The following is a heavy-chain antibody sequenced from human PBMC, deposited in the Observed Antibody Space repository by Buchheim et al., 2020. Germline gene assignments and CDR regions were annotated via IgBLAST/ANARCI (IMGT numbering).Heavy chain of an antibody. V-gene: IGHV1-46*03. CDR3: VRTMLPNDAFDI. CDR2: GKPSGGNT. D-gene: IGHD3-10*02. Sequence: QVQLVQSGAEVKTPGASVSLSCKTVGYTFTTYAIHWVRQAPGQGLEWMALGKPSGGNTAYAQKFQGRVTLTSDTSTSTVYMELRSPRSGDTAVYYCVRTMLPNDAFDIWGQGT. CDR1: GYTFTTYA. J-gene: IGHJ3*02.